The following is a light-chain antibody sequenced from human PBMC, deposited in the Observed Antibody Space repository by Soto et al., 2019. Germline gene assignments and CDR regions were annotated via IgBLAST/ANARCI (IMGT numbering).Light chain of an antibody. CDR2: DSS. CDR3: QQRLSWPIT. Sequence: EAVLTQSPATLSLSPGERATLSCRASESVRDELGWYQQKPGQAPRLLIFDSSNRATGIPARFSGSGYGTDFTLSISSLEPEDFAAYYCQQRLSWPITFGQGTRLEIK. CDR1: ESVRDE. J-gene: IGKJ5*01. V-gene: IGKV3-11*01.